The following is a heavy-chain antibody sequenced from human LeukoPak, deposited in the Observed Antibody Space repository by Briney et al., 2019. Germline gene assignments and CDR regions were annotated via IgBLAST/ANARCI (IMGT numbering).Heavy chain of an antibody. J-gene: IGHJ4*02. CDR3: AKNGGGQCYSHLDS. Sequence: GGSLRLSCAASGFTFSNYAMTWVRQAPGKGLEWVSGISGSGGSTYYVDSVKGRFTISRDNSKNTLYLQMNSLREEDTALYFCAKNGGGQCYSHLDSWGQGNLVTVSS. D-gene: IGHD2-21*01. CDR1: GFTFSNYA. CDR2: ISGSGGST. V-gene: IGHV3-23*01.